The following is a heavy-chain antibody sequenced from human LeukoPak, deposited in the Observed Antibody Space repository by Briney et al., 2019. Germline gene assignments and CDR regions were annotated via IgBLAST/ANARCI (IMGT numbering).Heavy chain of an antibody. D-gene: IGHD3-10*01. V-gene: IGHV3-23*01. CDR1: GFTFSGYA. CDR3: ARDHYYGSGSYTAFDF. CDR2: MSGSGGTT. J-gene: IGHJ4*02. Sequence: GGSLRLSCVASGFTFSGYAMSWVRQAPGKGLEWVSGMSGSGGTTYYADSVKGRFTISRDNAKNMLFLQVNSLRGEDTAVYYCARDHYYGSGSYTAFDFWGQGTLVTVSS.